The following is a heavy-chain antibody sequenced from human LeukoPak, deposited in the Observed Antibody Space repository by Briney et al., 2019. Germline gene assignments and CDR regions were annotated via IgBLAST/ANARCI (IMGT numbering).Heavy chain of an antibody. CDR1: GYTFTGYY. CDR3: ARDSSVSITPVVGYMDV. CDR2: INPNSGGT. D-gene: IGHD5-12*01. J-gene: IGHJ6*03. Sequence: EASVKVSCKASGYTFTGYYMHWVRQAPGQGLEWMGWINPNSGGTNYARKFQGRVTMTRDTSISTAYMELSRLRSDDTAVYYCARDSSVSITPVVGYMDVWGKGTTVTVSS. V-gene: IGHV1-2*02.